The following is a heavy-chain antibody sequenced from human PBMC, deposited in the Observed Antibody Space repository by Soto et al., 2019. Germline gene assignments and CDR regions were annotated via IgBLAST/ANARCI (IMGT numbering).Heavy chain of an antibody. J-gene: IGHJ4*02. CDR1: GFTFSSYA. V-gene: IGHV3-23*01. CDR3: AKVHYGHSPFDY. CDR2: ISGSGGST. Sequence: EVQLLESGGGLVQPGGSLGLSCAASGFTFSSYAMSWVRQAPGKGLEWVSAISGSGGSTYYADSVKGRFTISRDNSKITLYLQMNSLRAEDTAVYYCAKVHYGHSPFDYWGQGTLVTVSS. D-gene: IGHD4-17*01.